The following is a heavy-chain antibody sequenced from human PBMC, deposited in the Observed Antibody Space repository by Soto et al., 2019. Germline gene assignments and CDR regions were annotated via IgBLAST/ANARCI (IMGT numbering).Heavy chain of an antibody. Sequence: PGESLKISCTGSGYSFNHYWIGWVRQNPGKGLEWMGLIYPGDSDTKYIPAFEGQVTLSADKSINTAYLQWGSLKASDTAMYYCARRQEVTGNTLDYWGQGTPVTVSS. CDR2: IYPGDSDT. CDR1: GYSFNHYW. CDR3: ARRQEVTGNTLDY. V-gene: IGHV5-51*01. D-gene: IGHD1-7*01. J-gene: IGHJ4*02.